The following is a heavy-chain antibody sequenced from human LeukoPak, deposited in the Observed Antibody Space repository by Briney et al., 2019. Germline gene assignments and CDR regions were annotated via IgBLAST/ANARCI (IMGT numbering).Heavy chain of an antibody. Sequence: PGGSLRLSCAASGFTFSSYSMNWVRQAPGKGLEWVSSISSSGNYIYYADSLKGRFTISRDNAKNSLYLRMNSLRAEDTAVYYCARGGLTISGGGFDYWGQGPLATVSS. CDR2: ISSSGNYI. CDR1: GFTFSSYS. J-gene: IGHJ4*02. D-gene: IGHD3-3*01. V-gene: IGHV3-21*01. CDR3: ARGGLTISGGGFDY.